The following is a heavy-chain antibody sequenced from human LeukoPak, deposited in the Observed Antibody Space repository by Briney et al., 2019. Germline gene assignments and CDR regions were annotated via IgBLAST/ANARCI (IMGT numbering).Heavy chain of an antibody. CDR3: ARDTGDSSGY. D-gene: IGHD3-22*01. CDR2: IYYSGST. Sequence: PSETLSLTCTVSGYSISSGYYWGWIRQPPGKGLEWIGSIYYSGSTYYNPSLKSRVTISVDTSKNQISLKLSSVTAADTAIYYCARDTGDSSGYWGLGTLVTVSS. V-gene: IGHV4-38-2*02. J-gene: IGHJ4*02. CDR1: GYSISSGYY.